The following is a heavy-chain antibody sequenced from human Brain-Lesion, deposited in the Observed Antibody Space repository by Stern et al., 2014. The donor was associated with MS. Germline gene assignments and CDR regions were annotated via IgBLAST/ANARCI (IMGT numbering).Heavy chain of an antibody. CDR1: GYTFTTYY. D-gene: IGHD3-22*01. CDR3: ARPQYFDSSGLDY. J-gene: IGHJ4*02. CDR2: INPSDGSA. Sequence: QVQLVQSGAEVKKPGASVKVSCKASGYTFTTYYMHWVRQAPGQGLEWMGIINPSDGSASYNQTFHGRVTRTRDTSTSTVYMELRNLRSEDTAVYYCARPQYFDSSGLDYWGQGTLVTVSS. V-gene: IGHV1-46*03.